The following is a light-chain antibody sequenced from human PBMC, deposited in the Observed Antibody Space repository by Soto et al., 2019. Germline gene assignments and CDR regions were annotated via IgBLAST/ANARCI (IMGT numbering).Light chain of an antibody. CDR3: QQLNSYPRLT. CDR1: QGISSY. V-gene: IGKV1-9*01. CDR2: AAS. J-gene: IGKJ4*01. Sequence: DIQLTQSPSFLSASVGDRVTITCRASQGISSYLAWYQQIPGKAPKLLIYAASTLRSGVPSRFSGSGSGTEFTLTISSLQPEDFATYYCQQLNSYPRLTFGGGTKVEMK.